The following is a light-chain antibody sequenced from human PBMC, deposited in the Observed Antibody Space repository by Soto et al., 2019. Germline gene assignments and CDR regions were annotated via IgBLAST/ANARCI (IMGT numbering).Light chain of an antibody. V-gene: IGLV2-14*03. J-gene: IGLJ1*01. Sequence: QSALTQPASVSASPGQSITISCTGTSSDVGGSNFVSWYQQHPGKPPKLIIYDVATRPSGVSNRFSGSKSGSTASLIISRLQADDEADYYCSTYTGSNTPYVFGTGTKLTVL. CDR2: DVA. CDR3: STYTGSNTPYV. CDR1: SSDVGGSNF.